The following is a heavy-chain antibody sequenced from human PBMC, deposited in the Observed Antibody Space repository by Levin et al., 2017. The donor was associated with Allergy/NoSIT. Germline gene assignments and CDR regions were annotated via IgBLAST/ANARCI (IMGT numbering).Heavy chain of an antibody. CDR3: ARGGWYPDY. Sequence: GESQKISCAGSGFIFSNSWMSWVRQAPGKGLEWLANIKQDGSEKYYVDSVKGRFTISRDNAKNSLYLEMNSLRPEDTAVYYCARGGWYPDYWGQGTLVTVSS. J-gene: IGHJ4*01. CDR2: IKQDGSEK. CDR1: GFIFSNSW. D-gene: IGHD6-19*01. V-gene: IGHV3-7*01.